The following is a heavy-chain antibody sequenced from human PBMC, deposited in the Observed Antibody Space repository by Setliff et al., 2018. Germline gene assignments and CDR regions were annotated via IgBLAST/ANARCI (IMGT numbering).Heavy chain of an antibody. CDR3: ARGRYYESNSYYFSFDF. J-gene: IGHJ4*02. V-gene: IGHV4-61*09. CDR1: GGSISSGNYY. CDR2: IFARGSM. D-gene: IGHD3-22*01. Sequence: SETLSLTCTVSGGSISSGNYYWIWIRQPAGKALEWLGHIFARGSMNYNPSLRSRITISQDRSENQFSLTLSSVTAADTAVYYCARGRYYESNSYYFSFDFWGQGMLVTVPQ.